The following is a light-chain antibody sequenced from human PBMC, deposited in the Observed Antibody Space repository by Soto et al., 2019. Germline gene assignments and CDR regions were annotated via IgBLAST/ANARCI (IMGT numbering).Light chain of an antibody. CDR1: SSDVGGYKY. V-gene: IGLV2-8*01. CDR3: SSYAGSKYI. Sequence: QSVLTQPPSASGSPGQAVTISCTGTSSDVGGYKYVSWYQQHPGKAPQLMIYEVSKRPSGVPDRFSGSKSGNTASLTVSGLLAEDEADYYCSSYAGSKYIFGTGTK. CDR2: EVS. J-gene: IGLJ1*01.